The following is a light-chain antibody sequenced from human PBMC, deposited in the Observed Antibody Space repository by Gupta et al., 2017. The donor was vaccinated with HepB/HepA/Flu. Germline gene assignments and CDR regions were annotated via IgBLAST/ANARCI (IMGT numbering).Light chain of an antibody. J-gene: IGKJ1*01. CDR2: AAS. CDR3: QKYNSAPWT. CDR1: QGISSY. Sequence: DIQMTQSPSSLSASVGDSVTTTCRATQGISSYLAWYQQKPGKAPKLLIYAASTWQSGVPSRFSGSGSGTDFTLTISSLQPEDVATYYCQKYNSAPWTFGQGTKVEI. V-gene: IGKV1-27*01.